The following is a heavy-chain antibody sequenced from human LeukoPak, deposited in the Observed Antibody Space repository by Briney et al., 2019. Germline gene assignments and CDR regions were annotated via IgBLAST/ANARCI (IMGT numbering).Heavy chain of an antibody. CDR2: IYYSGST. V-gene: IGHV4-39*01. Sequence: PSETLSLTCTVSGGSISSSSYYWGWIRQPPGKGLEWIGSIYYSGSTYYNSSLKSRATISVDTSKKQFSLKLSSVTAADTAVYYCAMPFKYQPYWGQGTLVTVSS. CDR3: AMPFKYQPY. CDR1: GGSISSSSYY. J-gene: IGHJ4*02. D-gene: IGHD2/OR15-2a*01.